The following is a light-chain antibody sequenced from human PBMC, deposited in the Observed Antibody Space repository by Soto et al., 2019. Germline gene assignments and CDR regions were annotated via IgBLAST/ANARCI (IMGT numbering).Light chain of an antibody. J-gene: IGLJ1*01. CDR1: SSDVGAYNY. Sequence: QSVLTQPASVSGSPGQSIAISCTGTSSDVGAYNYVSWYQQHPGKAPKLMIYDVSHRPSGASDRFSGSKSGNTASLTISGLQPEDEADYYCPSYTSSSTYVFETGTKATAL. V-gene: IGLV2-14*01. CDR3: PSYTSSSTYV. CDR2: DVS.